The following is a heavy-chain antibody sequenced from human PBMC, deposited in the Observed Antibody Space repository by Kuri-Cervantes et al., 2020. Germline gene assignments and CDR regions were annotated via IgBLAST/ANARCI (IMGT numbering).Heavy chain of an antibody. CDR3: RYTIAAAGPVFDY. CDR1: GFTFSSYS. J-gene: IGHJ4*02. CDR2: ISSSSSTI. D-gene: IGHD6-13*01. Sequence: GGSLRLSCAASGFTFSSYSMNWVRQAPGKGPEWISYISSSSSTIYYADSVKGRFTISRDNAKNSLYLQMNSLKTEDTAVYYCRYTIAAAGPVFDYWGQGTLVTVSS. V-gene: IGHV3-48*01.